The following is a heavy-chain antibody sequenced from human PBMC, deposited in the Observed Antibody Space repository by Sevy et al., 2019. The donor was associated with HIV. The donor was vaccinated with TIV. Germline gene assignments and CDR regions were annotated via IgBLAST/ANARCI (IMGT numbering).Heavy chain of an antibody. V-gene: IGHV5-10-1*01. J-gene: IGHJ6*02. CDR2: IDPSDSYT. D-gene: IGHD1-26*01. Sequence: ESLKISCKGSGYSFTSYWISWVRQMPGKGLEWMGRIDPSDSYTNYSPSFQGHVTISADKSISTAYLQWSSLKASDTAMYYCARSFRLRSAGIATTTTKYYYGMDVWGQGTTVTVSS. CDR3: ARSFRLRSAGIATTTTKYYYGMDV. CDR1: GYSFTSYW.